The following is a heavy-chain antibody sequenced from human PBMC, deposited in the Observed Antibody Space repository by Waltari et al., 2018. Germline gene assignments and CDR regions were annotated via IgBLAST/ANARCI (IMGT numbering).Heavy chain of an antibody. CDR1: GFTFSSYA. Sequence: QVQLVESGGGVVQPGRSLRLSCAASGFTFSSYAMPWVRQAPGKGLELVAVISYDGNNKVYADSVKGRFTISRDNSKNTLYLQMNSLRAEDTAVYYCAREGYYGSGSYDAFDIWGQGTMVTVSS. CDR3: AREGYYGSGSYDAFDI. CDR2: ISYDGNNK. D-gene: IGHD3-10*01. V-gene: IGHV3-30-3*01. J-gene: IGHJ3*02.